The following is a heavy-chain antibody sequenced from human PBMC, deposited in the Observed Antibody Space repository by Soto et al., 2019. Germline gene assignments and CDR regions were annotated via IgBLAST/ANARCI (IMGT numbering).Heavy chain of an antibody. D-gene: IGHD6-6*01. Sequence: SVKVSCKASGGTFSSYAISWVRQAPGQGLEWMGGIIPIFGTANYAQKFQGRVTITADESTSTAYMELSSLRSEDTAVYYCARKYSSSHVRYYYGMDVWGQGTTVTVSS. CDR1: GGTFSSYA. V-gene: IGHV1-69*13. J-gene: IGHJ6*02. CDR3: ARKYSSSHVRYYYGMDV. CDR2: IIPIFGTA.